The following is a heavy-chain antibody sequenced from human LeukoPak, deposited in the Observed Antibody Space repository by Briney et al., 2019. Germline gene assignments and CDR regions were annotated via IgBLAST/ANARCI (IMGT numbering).Heavy chain of an antibody. CDR1: GGSFSGYY. J-gene: IGHJ4*02. Sequence: SETLSLTCAVYGGSFSGYYWSWIRQPPGKGLEWIGEINHSRSTNYNPSLKSRVTISVDTSKNQFSLKLSSVTAADTAVYYCAALVGATGDYFDYWGQGTLVTVSS. CDR2: INHSRST. D-gene: IGHD1-26*01. CDR3: AALVGATGDYFDY. V-gene: IGHV4-34*01.